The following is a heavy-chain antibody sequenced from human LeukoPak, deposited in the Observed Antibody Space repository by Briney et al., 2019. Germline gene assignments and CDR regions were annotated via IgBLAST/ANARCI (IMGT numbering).Heavy chain of an antibody. V-gene: IGHV3-21*01. D-gene: IGHD5-18*01. CDR2: ISSSSSYI. CDR1: GFTFSSYS. CDR3: ARGRYSYGPMGGFDY. Sequence: PGGSLRLSCAASGFTFSSYSMNWVRQVPGKGLEWVSSISSSSSYIYYADSVKGRFTISRGNAKNSLYLQMNSLRAEDTAVYYCARGRYSYGPMGGFDYWGQGTLVTVSS. J-gene: IGHJ4*02.